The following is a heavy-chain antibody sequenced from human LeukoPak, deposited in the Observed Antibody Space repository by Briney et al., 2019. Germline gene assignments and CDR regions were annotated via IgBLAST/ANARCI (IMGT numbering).Heavy chain of an antibody. Sequence: PGGSLRLSCAASGFTFSSYGMHWVRQAPGKGLEWVAFIRYDGSNKYYADSVKGRFTISRDNSKNTLYLQMNSLRAEDTAVYYCAKDRDASGYFSYYFDYWGQGTLVTVSS. CDR1: GFTFSSYG. J-gene: IGHJ4*02. D-gene: IGHD3-3*01. V-gene: IGHV3-30*02. CDR3: AKDRDASGYFSYYFDY. CDR2: IRYDGSNK.